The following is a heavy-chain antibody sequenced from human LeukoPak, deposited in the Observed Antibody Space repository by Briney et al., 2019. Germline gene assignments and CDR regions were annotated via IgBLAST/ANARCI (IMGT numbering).Heavy chain of an antibody. CDR3: ARGQGMVRGVIIDY. Sequence: GGSLRLSCAASGFTFRNYPIHWVREAPGKGLEWVAVISFDGSNKYYADSVKGRFTISRDNSKNTLYLQMNSLRAEDTALYYCARGQGMVRGVIIDYWGQGTLVTVSS. CDR2: ISFDGSNK. V-gene: IGHV3-30-3*01. D-gene: IGHD3-10*01. CDR1: GFTFRNYP. J-gene: IGHJ4*02.